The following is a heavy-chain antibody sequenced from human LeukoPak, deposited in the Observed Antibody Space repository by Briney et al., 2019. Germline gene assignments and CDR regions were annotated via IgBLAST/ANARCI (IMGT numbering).Heavy chain of an antibody. J-gene: IGHJ4*02. V-gene: IGHV3-33*08. CDR2: IWFDGSNK. CDR1: GFTFSDYS. CDR3: ARDRGNSHFDY. Sequence: QTGGSLRLSCAASGFTFSDYSMNWVRQAPGKGLQWVAFIWFDGSNKYYADSVKGRFTISRDNSKNTLYLQINSLRAEDTAVYYCARDRGNSHFDYWGQGTLVTVSS. D-gene: IGHD3-10*01.